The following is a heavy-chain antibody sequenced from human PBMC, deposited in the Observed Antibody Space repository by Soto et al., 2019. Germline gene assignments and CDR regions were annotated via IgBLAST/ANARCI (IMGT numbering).Heavy chain of an antibody. V-gene: IGHV4-30-2*01. Sequence: SETLSLTCAVSGGSISSGGYSWSWIRQPPGKGLEWIGCIYHSGSTYYNPSLKSRVTISVDRSKNQFSLKLSSVTAADTAVYYCARRRGFPYYYGMDVWGQGTTVTVSS. CDR2: IYHSGST. J-gene: IGHJ6*02. D-gene: IGHD5-12*01. CDR1: GGSISSGGYS. CDR3: ARRRGFPYYYGMDV.